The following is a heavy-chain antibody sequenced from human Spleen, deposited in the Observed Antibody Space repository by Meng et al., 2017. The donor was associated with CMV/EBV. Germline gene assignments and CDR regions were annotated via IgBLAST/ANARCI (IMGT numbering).Heavy chain of an antibody. J-gene: IGHJ6*02. Sequence: ASVKVSCKASGYTFTNYGISWVRQAPGQGLEWMGWISAYNGDTNYAQKLQGRVTMTTDTSTSTAYMELRSLRSDDTAVYYCAREGYEAVAGIRIHYGMDVWGQGTTVTVSS. CDR2: ISAYNGDT. D-gene: IGHD6-19*01. CDR1: GYTFTNYG. V-gene: IGHV1-18*01. CDR3: AREGYEAVAGIRIHYGMDV.